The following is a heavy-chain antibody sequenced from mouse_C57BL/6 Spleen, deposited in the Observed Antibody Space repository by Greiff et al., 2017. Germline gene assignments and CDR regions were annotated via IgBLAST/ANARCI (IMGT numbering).Heavy chain of an antibody. Sequence: QVQLQQPGAELVMPGASVKLSCKASGYTFTSYWMHWVKQRPGQGLEWIGEIDPSASYTNYNQKFKGKSTLTVDKSSSTAYMQLSSLTSEDAAVYYCARYHYGNHWFAYWGQGTLVTVSA. D-gene: IGHD2-1*01. J-gene: IGHJ3*01. CDR1: GYTFTSYW. V-gene: IGHV1-69*01. CDR3: ARYHYGNHWFAY. CDR2: IDPSASYT.